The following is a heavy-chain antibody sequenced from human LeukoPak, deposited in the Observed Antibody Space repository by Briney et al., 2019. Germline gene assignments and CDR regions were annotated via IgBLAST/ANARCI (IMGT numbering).Heavy chain of an antibody. D-gene: IGHD3-22*01. J-gene: IGHJ4*02. V-gene: IGHV4-38-2*01. CDR1: GYSISSGYS. Sequence: SETLSLTCAVSGYSISSGYSWGWIRQPPGKGLEWIGSLYHSGGTYYNPSLKSRVDISVDTSKNQFSLKLSSVTAADTAVYHCARHYYDRSDSYSFDYWGQGTLSPSPQ. CDR2: LYHSGGT. CDR3: ARHYYDRSDSYSFDY.